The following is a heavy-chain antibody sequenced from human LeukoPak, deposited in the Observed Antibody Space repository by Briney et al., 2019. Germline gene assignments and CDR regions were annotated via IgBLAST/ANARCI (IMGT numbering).Heavy chain of an antibody. J-gene: IGHJ4*02. CDR2: IKQDGSDK. CDR1: GFTFSTYW. V-gene: IGHV3-7*03. D-gene: IGHD6-19*01. CDR3: AKDRLFIAVAGTSDY. Sequence: GGSLRLSCAASGFTFSTYWMSWVRQAPGKGLEWVANIKQDGSDKYYVDSVKGRFTISRDNAKNSLFLQMNSLRAEDTAVYYCAKDRLFIAVAGTSDYWGQGTLVTVSS.